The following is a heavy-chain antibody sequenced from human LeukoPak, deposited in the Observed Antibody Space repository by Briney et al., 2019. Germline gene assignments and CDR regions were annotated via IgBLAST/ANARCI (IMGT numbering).Heavy chain of an antibody. J-gene: IGHJ4*02. CDR2: SHYSGST. CDR1: GGSIGRYY. CDR3: AREFRIPAARVYSFDS. Sequence: SETLSLTCSVSGGSIGRYYWNWIRQPPGKGLEWIGSSHYSGSTNYNPSLKSRVSIPVDAPKNQFSLKLSSVTAADTAVYYCAREFRIPAARVYSFDSWGQGTLVTVFS. D-gene: IGHD6-25*01. V-gene: IGHV4-59*01.